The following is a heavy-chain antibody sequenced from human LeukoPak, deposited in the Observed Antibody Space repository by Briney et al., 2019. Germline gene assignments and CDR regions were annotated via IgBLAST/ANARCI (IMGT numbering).Heavy chain of an antibody. V-gene: IGHV3-23*01. CDR2: ISADASST. CDR3: ARGAYGDYDY. Sequence: GGSLRLSCAASGFIFTNYFMSWVRQAPGKGLEWVSAISADASSTYYADSVEGRFTISRYNSKNTLYLQMNSLRADDTAVYYCARGAYGDYDYWGQGTLVTVSS. CDR1: GFIFTNYF. J-gene: IGHJ4*02. D-gene: IGHD4-17*01.